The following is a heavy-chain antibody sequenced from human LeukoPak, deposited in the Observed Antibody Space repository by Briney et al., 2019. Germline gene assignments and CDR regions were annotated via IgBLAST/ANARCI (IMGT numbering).Heavy chain of an antibody. V-gene: IGHV3-23*01. D-gene: IGHD1-1*01. CDR2: ISSSGGAT. Sequence: PGGSLRLSCAASGFTFSTYDMNWVRQAPGKGLEWVSAISSSGGATYDAASVKGRITSSRDNSKTTLHLQITRLRAEDNAEYYCARDDPLDYWGQGTLVTVSS. CDR1: GFTFSTYD. CDR3: ARDDPLDY. J-gene: IGHJ4*02.